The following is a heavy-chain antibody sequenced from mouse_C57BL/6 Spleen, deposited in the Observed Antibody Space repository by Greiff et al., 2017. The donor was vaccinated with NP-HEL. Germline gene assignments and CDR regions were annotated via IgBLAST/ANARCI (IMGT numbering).Heavy chain of an antibody. J-gene: IGHJ3*01. CDR1: GYTFTSYW. V-gene: IGHV1-7*01. D-gene: IGHD1-2*01. Sequence: VHLVESGAELAKPGASVKLSCKASGYTFTSYWMHWVKQRPGQGLEWIGYINPSSGYTKYNQKFKDKATLTADKSSSTAYMRLSSLTYEDSAVYYCARSRPGAWFAYWGQGTLVTVSA. CDR2: INPSSGYT. CDR3: ARSRPGAWFAY.